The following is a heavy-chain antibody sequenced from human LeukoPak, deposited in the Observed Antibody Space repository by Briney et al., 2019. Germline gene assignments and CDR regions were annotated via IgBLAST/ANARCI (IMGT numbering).Heavy chain of an antibody. Sequence: GASVKVSCKASGGTFSSYAISWVRQAPGQGLEWMGGIIPIFGTANYAQKFQGRVTITADESTSTAYMELSSLRSEDTAVYYCARDREFYDSSGYYYGDWGQGTLVTVSS. J-gene: IGHJ4*02. D-gene: IGHD3-22*01. CDR2: IIPIFGTA. CDR3: ARDREFYDSSGYYYGD. V-gene: IGHV1-69*13. CDR1: GGTFSSYA.